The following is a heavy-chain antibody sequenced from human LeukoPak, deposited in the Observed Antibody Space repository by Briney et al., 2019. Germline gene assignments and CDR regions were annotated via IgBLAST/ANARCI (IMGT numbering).Heavy chain of an antibody. Sequence: ASVKVSCKASGYSFISYGIIWVRQAPGQGLEWMGWISAYNGNTNYAQKLQGSVTMTTDTSTSTAYMELRSLRSDDTAVYYCARGFDDPRTHLDYWGQGTLVTVYS. CDR3: ARGFDDPRTHLDY. V-gene: IGHV1-18*01. CDR1: GYSFISYG. CDR2: ISAYNGNT. J-gene: IGHJ4*02. D-gene: IGHD1-14*01.